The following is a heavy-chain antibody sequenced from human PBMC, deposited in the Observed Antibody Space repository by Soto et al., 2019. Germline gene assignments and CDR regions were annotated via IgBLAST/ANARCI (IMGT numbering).Heavy chain of an antibody. CDR2: ISGSGDST. V-gene: IGHV3-23*01. CDR1: GFTFSNYV. Sequence: EVQLLESGGDLVQPGESLRLSCAASGFTFSNYVINWVRQAPGKGLEWVSAISGSGDSTYYADSVKGRFTISRDNSKNTLYLQMNSLRAEDTAIYYCAKDISLRGWLYLVVDSWGQGTLVTVSS. D-gene: IGHD2-21*01. CDR3: AKDISLRGWLYLVVDS. J-gene: IGHJ4*02.